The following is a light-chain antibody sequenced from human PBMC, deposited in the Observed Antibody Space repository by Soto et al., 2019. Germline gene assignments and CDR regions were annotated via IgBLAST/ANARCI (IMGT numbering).Light chain of an antibody. Sequence: DIQMTQSPSTLSASVGERVTITCRASQTISPWLAWYQQKPGKAPNLLIYDVSNLESGVPSRFSGSGSGTEFTLTISSLQPDDFATYYCQQYNAYSQTFGQGTKVDIK. J-gene: IGKJ1*01. V-gene: IGKV1-5*01. CDR3: QQYNAYSQT. CDR2: DVS. CDR1: QTISPW.